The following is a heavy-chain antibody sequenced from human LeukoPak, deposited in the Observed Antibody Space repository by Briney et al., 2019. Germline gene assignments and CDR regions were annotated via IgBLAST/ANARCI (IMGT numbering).Heavy chain of an antibody. CDR3: AKGYCSSTSCPLDH. Sequence: PGGSLRLSCVGSGFSFSNYAMTWVRQAPGKGLEWVSAISGSGGSTYYADSVKGRFTISRDNSKNTLYLQMNSLRAEDTAVYYCAKGYCSSTSCPLDHWGQGALVTVSS. CDR1: GFSFSNYA. D-gene: IGHD2-2*01. J-gene: IGHJ4*02. CDR2: ISGSGGST. V-gene: IGHV3-23*01.